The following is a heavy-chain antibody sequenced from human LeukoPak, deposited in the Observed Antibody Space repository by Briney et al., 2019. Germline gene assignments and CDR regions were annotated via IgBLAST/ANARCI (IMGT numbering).Heavy chain of an antibody. D-gene: IGHD6-19*01. V-gene: IGHV3-30*18. J-gene: IGHJ4*02. CDR1: GFTFSSYG. CDR3: AKVAGTPFDY. CDR2: ISYDGSNK. Sequence: PGRSLRLSCAASGFTFSSYGMHWVRQAPGKGLEWVAVISYDGSNKYYADSVKGRFTISRDNSKNTLYLQMNSLRAEDTAVYYCAKVAGTPFDYWGQGTQVTVSS.